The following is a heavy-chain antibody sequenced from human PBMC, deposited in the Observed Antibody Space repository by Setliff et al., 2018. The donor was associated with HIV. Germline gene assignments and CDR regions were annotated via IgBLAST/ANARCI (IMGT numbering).Heavy chain of an antibody. CDR3: ARPYSSSWYLGMDV. D-gene: IGHD6-13*01. V-gene: IGHV3-23*01. Sequence: PGGSLRLSCAASGFSFNTYAMSWVRQAPGKGLEWVSSISVSGGRTNHADSVQGRFTISRDNSKNTLYLQMNSLRAEDTAVYYCARPYSSSWYLGMDVWGQGTTVTVSS. CDR2: ISVSGGRT. CDR1: GFSFNTYA. J-gene: IGHJ6*02.